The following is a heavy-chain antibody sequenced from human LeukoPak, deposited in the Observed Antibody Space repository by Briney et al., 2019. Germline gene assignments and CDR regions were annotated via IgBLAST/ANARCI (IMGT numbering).Heavy chain of an antibody. D-gene: IGHD4-17*01. CDR1: GGSISSYY. J-gene: IGHJ4*02. CDR2: IYYSGST. CDR3: ARSPPPTTVTTRTGKKYFDY. V-gene: IGHV4-59*12. Sequence: PSETLSLTCTVSGGSISSYYWSWIRQPPGKGLEWIGYIYYSGSTNYNPSLKSRVTISVDTSKNQFSLKLSSVTAADTAVYYCARSPPPTTVTTRTGKKYFDYWGQGTLVTVSS.